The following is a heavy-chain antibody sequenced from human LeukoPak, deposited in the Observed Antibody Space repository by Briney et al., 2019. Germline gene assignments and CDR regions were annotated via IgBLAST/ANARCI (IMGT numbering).Heavy chain of an antibody. CDR1: GGTFSSYA. J-gene: IGHJ1*01. Sequence: SVKVSCKASGGTFSSYAISWVRQAPGQGLEWMGGIIPIFGTANYAQKFQGRVTITADESTSTACMELSSLRSEDTAVYYCARYDDSSGYYYPEYFQHWGQGTLVTVSS. D-gene: IGHD3-22*01. V-gene: IGHV1-69*13. CDR2: IIPIFGTA. CDR3: ARYDDSSGYYYPEYFQH.